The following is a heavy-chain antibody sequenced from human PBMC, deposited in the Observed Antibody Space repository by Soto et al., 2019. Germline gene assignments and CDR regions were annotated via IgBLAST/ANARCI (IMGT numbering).Heavy chain of an antibody. CDR3: AREPRHYDFWSDNWFDP. J-gene: IGHJ5*02. D-gene: IGHD3-3*01. Sequence: SETLSLTCTVSGGSISSGDYYWSWIRQPPGKGLEWIGYIYYSGSTYYNPSLKSRVTISVDTSKNQFSLKLSSVTAADTAVYYCAREPRHYDFWSDNWFDPWGQGTLVTVSS. CDR2: IYYSGST. V-gene: IGHV4-30-4*01. CDR1: GGSISSGDYY.